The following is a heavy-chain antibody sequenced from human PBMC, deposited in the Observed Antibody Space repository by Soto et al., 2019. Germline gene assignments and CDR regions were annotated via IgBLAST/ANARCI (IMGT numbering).Heavy chain of an antibody. D-gene: IGHD3-3*01. V-gene: IGHV3-23*01. CDR1: GFTFSTYA. CDR3: ARDPGIPHYYDFWSGSQLGFDY. CDR2: ISGSGDST. J-gene: IGHJ4*02. Sequence: GGSLRLSCAASGFTFSTYAMTWVRQAPGKGLEWVSSISGSGDSTYYVDSVKGRFTISRDNSKNTLYLQMNSLRAEDTAVYYCARDPGIPHYYDFWSGSQLGFDYWGQGTLVTVSS.